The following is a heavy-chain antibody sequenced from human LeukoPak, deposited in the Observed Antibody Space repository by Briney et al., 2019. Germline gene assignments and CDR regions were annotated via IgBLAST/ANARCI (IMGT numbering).Heavy chain of an antibody. CDR2: IYSGGSA. CDR3: ARRRGNGYFDY. Sequence: PGGSLRLSCAVSGFTVSSNYMSWVRQAPGKGLEWVSVIYSGGSAYYADSGRGRFTISRDNSKNTVYLQMNSLRAEDTAVYYCARRRGNGYFDYWGQGTLVSVSS. CDR1: GFTVSSNY. J-gene: IGHJ4*02. V-gene: IGHV3-53*01. D-gene: IGHD2-8*01.